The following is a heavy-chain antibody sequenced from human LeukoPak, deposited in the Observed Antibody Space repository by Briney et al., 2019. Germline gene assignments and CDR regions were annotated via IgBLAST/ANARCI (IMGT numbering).Heavy chain of an antibody. D-gene: IGHD5-24*01. V-gene: IGHV4-59*01. CDR1: GGSISSYY. CDR2: IYYSGST. J-gene: IGHJ4*02. Sequence: PSETLSLTCTVSGGSISSYYWSWIQQPPGKGLEWIGYIYYSGSTNYNPSLKSRVTISVDTSKNQFSLKLSSVTAADTAVYYCAREGRDGYNYWGLFDYWGQGTLVTVSS. CDR3: AREGRDGYNYWGLFDY.